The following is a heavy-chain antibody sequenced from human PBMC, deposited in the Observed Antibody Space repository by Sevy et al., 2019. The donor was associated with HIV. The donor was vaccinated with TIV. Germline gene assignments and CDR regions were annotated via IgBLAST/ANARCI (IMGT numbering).Heavy chain of an antibody. CDR1: GFTFSSYA. CDR2: ISGSGGST. Sequence: GGSLRLSCAASGFTFSSYAMSWVRQAPGKGLEWVSAISGSGGSTYYADSVKGRFTISRDNSKNTLYLQMNSLRAEDTAVYYCAKELTIFGVVIGAFDIWGQGTMVTVSS. J-gene: IGHJ3*02. CDR3: AKELTIFGVVIGAFDI. D-gene: IGHD3-3*01. V-gene: IGHV3-23*01.